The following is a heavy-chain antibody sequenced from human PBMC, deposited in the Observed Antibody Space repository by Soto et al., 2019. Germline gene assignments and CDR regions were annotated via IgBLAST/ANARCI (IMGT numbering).Heavy chain of an antibody. V-gene: IGHV1-58*01. Sequence: GASVKVSCKASGFTFTSSAVQWVRQARGQRLEWIGWIVVGSGNTNYAQKFQERVTITRDMSTSTAYMELSSLRSEDTAVYYCAAEGGHCSGGSCEEYYYYGMDVWGQGTTVTAP. CDR2: IVVGSGNT. J-gene: IGHJ6*02. CDR3: AAEGGHCSGGSCEEYYYYGMDV. CDR1: GFTFTSSA. D-gene: IGHD2-15*01.